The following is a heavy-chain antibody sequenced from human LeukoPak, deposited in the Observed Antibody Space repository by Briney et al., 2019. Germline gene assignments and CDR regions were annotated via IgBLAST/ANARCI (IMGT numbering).Heavy chain of an antibody. CDR1: GFTFSSYW. CDR3: ARVGGYYTFDV. V-gene: IGHV3-7*03. D-gene: IGHD5-12*01. J-gene: IGHJ3*01. CDR2: IKPDGSEE. Sequence: GGSLRLSCAASGFTFSSYWMNWVRQAPGKGLEWVANIKPDGSEEYYVDSVKGRFTISRDNVKNSLYLQTTSLRVEDTAIYYCARVGGYYTFDVWGQGTLVTVSS.